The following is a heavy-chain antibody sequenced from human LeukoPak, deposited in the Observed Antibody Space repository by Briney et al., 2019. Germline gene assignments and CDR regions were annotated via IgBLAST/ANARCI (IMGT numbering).Heavy chain of an antibody. Sequence: SETLSLTCTVSGGSISSYYWSWIRQPAGKGLEWIGRIYTSGSTNYNPSLKSRVTMSVDTSKNQFSLKPSSVTAADTAVYYCARERSSGWYGAYDCWGQGTLVTVSS. CDR3: ARERSSGWYGAYDC. CDR2: IYTSGST. D-gene: IGHD6-19*01. J-gene: IGHJ4*02. V-gene: IGHV4-4*07. CDR1: GGSISSYY.